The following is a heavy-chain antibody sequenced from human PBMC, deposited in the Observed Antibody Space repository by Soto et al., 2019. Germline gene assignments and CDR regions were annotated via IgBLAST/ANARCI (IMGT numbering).Heavy chain of an antibody. CDR3: ATWRSSHWFDY. J-gene: IGHJ4*02. Sequence: PGESLKISCKGSGYSFSTYSIGWVRQMPGKGLERMGNIHSGDSNARYSPSFQGQVTISVDRSISTAYLQWSSLKASDTAVYYCATWRSSHWFDYWGQGTLVTVSS. CDR1: GYSFSTYS. CDR2: IHSGDSNA. V-gene: IGHV5-51*01. D-gene: IGHD2-2*01.